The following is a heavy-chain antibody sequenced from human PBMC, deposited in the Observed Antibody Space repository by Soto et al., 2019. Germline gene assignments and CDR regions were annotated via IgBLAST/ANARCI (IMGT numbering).Heavy chain of an antibody. D-gene: IGHD5-12*01. Sequence: GKGLEWVGFIRSKAYGGTTEYAASVKGGFTISSDDSKSIAYLQMNSLKTEDTAVYYCTRDSGYDLPDYYYYYMDVWGKGTTVTVSS. CDR2: IRSKAYGGTT. V-gene: IGHV3-49*02. CDR3: TRDSGYDLPDYYYYYMDV. J-gene: IGHJ6*03.